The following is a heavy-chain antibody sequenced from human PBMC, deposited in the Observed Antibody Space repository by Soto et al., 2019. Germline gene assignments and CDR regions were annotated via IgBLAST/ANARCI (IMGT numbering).Heavy chain of an antibody. Sequence: GGSLRLSCAASGFTFSSYSMNWVRQAPGKGLEWVSSISSSSSYIYYADSVKGRFTISRDNAKNSLYLQMNSLRAEDTAVYYCARDHLWGVSMIRVLDAFAIWAQGTIV. J-gene: IGHJ3*02. CDR1: GFTFSSYS. V-gene: IGHV3-21*01. CDR3: ARDHLWGVSMIRVLDAFAI. D-gene: IGHD3-10*01. CDR2: ISSSSSYI.